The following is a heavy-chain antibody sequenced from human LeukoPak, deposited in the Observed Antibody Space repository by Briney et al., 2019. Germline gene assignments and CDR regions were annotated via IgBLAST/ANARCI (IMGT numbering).Heavy chain of an antibody. CDR2: INHSGST. J-gene: IGHJ6*03. CDR3: ARHVRVTMVRGGMRPKTYYYYYYMDV. Sequence: SETLSLTCAVYGGSFSGHYWSWIRQPPGKGLEWIGEINHSGSTNYNPSLKSRVTISVDTSKNQFSLKLSSVTAADTAVYYCARHVRVTMVRGGMRPKTYYYYYYMDVWGKGTTVTISS. CDR1: GGSFSGHY. D-gene: IGHD3-10*01. V-gene: IGHV4-34*01.